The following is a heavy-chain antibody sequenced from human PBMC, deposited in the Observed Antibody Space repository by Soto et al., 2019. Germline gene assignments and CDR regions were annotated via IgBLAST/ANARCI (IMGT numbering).Heavy chain of an antibody. CDR2: INAGNGNT. V-gene: IGHV1-3*01. CDR3: ARHDILTGYWSDY. D-gene: IGHD3-9*01. J-gene: IGHJ4*02. Sequence: ASVKVSCKASGYTFTSYAMHWVRQAPGQRLEWMGWINAGNGNTKYSQKFQGRVTITRDTSASTAYMELSSLRSEDTAVYYCARHDILTGYWSDYWGQGTLVTVSS. CDR1: GYTFTSYA.